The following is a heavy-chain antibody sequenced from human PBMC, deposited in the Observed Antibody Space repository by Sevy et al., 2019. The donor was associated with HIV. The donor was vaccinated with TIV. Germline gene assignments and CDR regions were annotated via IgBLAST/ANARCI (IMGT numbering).Heavy chain of an antibody. V-gene: IGHV3-23*01. CDR3: AKVYWYYFDY. J-gene: IGHJ4*02. CDR2: ISGSGGGT. CDR1: GFTFSSYA. Sequence: GGSLRLSCTASGFTFSSYAMSWVRQAPGKGLEWVSAISGSGGGTYYADSVKGRFTISRDNTKNSLYLQMNSLRAEDTAVYYCAKVYWYYFDYWGQGTLVTVSS. D-gene: IGHD2-8*02.